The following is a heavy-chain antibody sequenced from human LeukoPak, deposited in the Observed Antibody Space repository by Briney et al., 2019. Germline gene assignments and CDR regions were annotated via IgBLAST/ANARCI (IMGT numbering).Heavy chain of an antibody. CDR3: ARGSHYDRSAFDI. V-gene: IGHV4-34*01. J-gene: IGHJ3*02. CDR1: GGSFSGYY. Sequence: PSETLSLTCAVYGGSFSGYYWSWIRQPPGKGLEWIGEINHSGSTNYNPSLKSRVTISVDTSKNQFSLKLSSVTAADTAVYYCARGSHYDRSAFDIWGQGTMVTVSS. CDR2: INHSGST. D-gene: IGHD3-3*01.